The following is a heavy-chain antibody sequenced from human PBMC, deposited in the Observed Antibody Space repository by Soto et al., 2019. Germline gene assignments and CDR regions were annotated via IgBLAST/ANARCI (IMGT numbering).Heavy chain of an antibody. V-gene: IGHV3-21*01. CDR2: ISSSSSYI. D-gene: IGHD6-19*01. Sequence: GGSLRLSCAASGFTFSSYSMNWVRQAPGKGLEWVSSISSSSSYIYYADSVKGRFAISRDNAKNSLYLQMNSLRAEDMAVYYCARQTSSGCMDVWGQGTTVTVSS. CDR3: ARQTSSGCMDV. J-gene: IGHJ6*02. CDR1: GFTFSSYS.